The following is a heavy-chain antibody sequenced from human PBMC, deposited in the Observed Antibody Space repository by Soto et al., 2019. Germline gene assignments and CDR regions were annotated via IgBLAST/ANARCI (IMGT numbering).Heavy chain of an antibody. D-gene: IGHD5-12*01. CDR1: GFIFRDYF. CDR3: AADIVGTGSY. V-gene: IGHV3-72*01. J-gene: IGHJ4*02. Sequence: EVQVMESGGGLVQPGGSLRLSCEASGFIFRDYFMDWVRQAPGKGLEWVGRSRSKDHSYTTEDAASVKGRFTISRDDSQNLVHLQMNSLKTEDTAVYYCAADIVGTGSYWGQGTLVTVSS. CDR2: SRSKDHSYTT.